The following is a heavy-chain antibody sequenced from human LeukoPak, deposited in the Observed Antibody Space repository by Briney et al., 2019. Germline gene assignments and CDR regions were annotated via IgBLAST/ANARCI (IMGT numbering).Heavy chain of an antibody. CDR1: GGSFSGYY. J-gene: IGHJ4*02. Sequence: PSETLSLTCAVYGGSFSGYYWSWIRQPPGKGLEWIGEINHSGSTNYNPSLKSRGTISVDTSKNQFSVKLRSVTAEDTAVYYCARVRGHCSSTSCYSYYFDYWGQGTLVTVSS. V-gene: IGHV4-34*01. CDR2: INHSGST. D-gene: IGHD2-2*01. CDR3: ARVRGHCSSTSCYSYYFDY.